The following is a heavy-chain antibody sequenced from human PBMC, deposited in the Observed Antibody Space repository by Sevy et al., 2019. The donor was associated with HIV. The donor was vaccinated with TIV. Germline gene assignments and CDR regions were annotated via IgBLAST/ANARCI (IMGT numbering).Heavy chain of an antibody. V-gene: IGHV3-49*03. CDR1: GFTFGDFA. Sequence: GGSLRLSCTTSGFTFGDFAMSWFRQTPGKGLEWVGFIRSKDYGGTTEYAASVKGRFTISRDDSKNIAYMQMNSLKTEDTAVYFCTRDGGGGNILASYYYYDMDVWAKGPRSPSP. D-gene: IGHD2-21*01. J-gene: IGHJ6*02. CDR3: TRDGGGGNILASYYYYDMDV. CDR2: IRSKDYGGTT.